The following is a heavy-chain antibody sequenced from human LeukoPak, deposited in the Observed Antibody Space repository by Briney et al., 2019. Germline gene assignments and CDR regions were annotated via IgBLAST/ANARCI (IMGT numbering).Heavy chain of an antibody. D-gene: IGHD4-17*01. CDR1: GYTFTSYG. CDR3: ARDLRPYGDSHYYYYMAV. Sequence: ASVKVSCKASGYTFTSYGISWGRQAPGQGLEWMGWSSAYNGNTNYAQKIQGRVTMTTDTSTSTAYMELRSLRSDDTAVYYCARDLRPYGDSHYYYYMAVWGKGTPVTASS. V-gene: IGHV1-18*01. J-gene: IGHJ6*03. CDR2: SSAYNGNT.